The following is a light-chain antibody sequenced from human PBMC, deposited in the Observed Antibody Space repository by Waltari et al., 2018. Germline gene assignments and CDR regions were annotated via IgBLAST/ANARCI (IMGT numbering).Light chain of an antibody. CDR3: QQYGSSPLT. CDR2: GAS. CDR1: QSVSRDY. Sequence: ETVLAQSQGTLSLSLGDSATLTCRASQSVSRDYLAWYQQKPGQAPRLLIYGASTRATGIPARFSGSGSGTDFTLTITRLEPEDFAVYYCQQYGSSPLTFGGGTKVDIK. V-gene: IGKV3-20*01. J-gene: IGKJ4*01.